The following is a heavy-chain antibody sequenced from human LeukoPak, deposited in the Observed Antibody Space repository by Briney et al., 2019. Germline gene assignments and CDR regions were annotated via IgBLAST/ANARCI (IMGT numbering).Heavy chain of an antibody. CDR3: ARVSSGSDYDWYFDL. CDR2: IYHSGST. V-gene: IGHV4-30-2*01. Sequence: SHTLSITSAVPTGSISSGGYSWSWIRQPPGKGLEWIGYIYHSGSTYYNPSLKSRGTISVNRSKNQFSLKLRSVTAADTAVYYCARVSSGSDYDWYFDLWGRGTLVTVSS. D-gene: IGHD1-26*01. CDR1: TGSISSGGYS. J-gene: IGHJ2*01.